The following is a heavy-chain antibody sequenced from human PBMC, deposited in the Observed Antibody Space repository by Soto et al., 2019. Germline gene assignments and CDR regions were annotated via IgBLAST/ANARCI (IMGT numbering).Heavy chain of an antibody. Sequence: GASVKVSCKASGYTFTDYYMHWVRQAPGQGLEWMGWSNPNSGGTNYAQKFQGRVTVTRDTSISTAYMELSRLRSDDTAVYYCARKLELRGSYYYYYDMDVWGQGTTVTVSS. J-gene: IGHJ6*02. CDR2: SNPNSGGT. CDR1: GYTFTDYY. V-gene: IGHV1-2*02. CDR3: ARKLELRGSYYYYYDMDV. D-gene: IGHD1-7*01.